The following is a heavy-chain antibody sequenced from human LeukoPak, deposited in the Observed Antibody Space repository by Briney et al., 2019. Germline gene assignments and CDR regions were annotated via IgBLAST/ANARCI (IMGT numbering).Heavy chain of an antibody. Sequence: PSGTLSLTCAVSGGSISSSNWWSWVRQPPGKGLEWIGEIYHSGSTNYNPSLKSRVTISVDKSKNQFSLKLSSVTAADTAVYYCARLGRYYDILTGYYIGPIDYWGQGTLVTVSS. CDR1: GGSISSSNW. CDR2: IYHSGST. CDR3: ARLGRYYDILTGYYIGPIDY. D-gene: IGHD3-9*01. V-gene: IGHV4-4*02. J-gene: IGHJ4*02.